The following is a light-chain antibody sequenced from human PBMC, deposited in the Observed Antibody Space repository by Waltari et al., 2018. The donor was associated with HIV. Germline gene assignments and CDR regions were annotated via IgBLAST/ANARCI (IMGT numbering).Light chain of an antibody. CDR3: QAWDSSTYV. Sequence: SYELTQPPSVSVSPGQTASITCSGDKLGDKYVCWYQQKPGQSPVLVMYQDTKRPSGIPERFSGSNSGNTATLTISGTQAMDEADYYCQAWDSSTYVFGTGTKVTVL. J-gene: IGLJ1*01. CDR1: KLGDKY. V-gene: IGLV3-1*01. CDR2: QDT.